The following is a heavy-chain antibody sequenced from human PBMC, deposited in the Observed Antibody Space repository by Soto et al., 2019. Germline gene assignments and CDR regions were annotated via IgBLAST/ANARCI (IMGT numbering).Heavy chain of an antibody. CDR1: GFTFSSYG. CDR2: ISYDGSNK. V-gene: IGHV3-30*18. J-gene: IGHJ4*02. CDR3: AKIPTGDAASAADY. D-gene: IGHD7-27*01. Sequence: GGSLRLSCAASGFTFSSYGMHWVRQAPGKGLEWVAVISYDGSNKYYADSVKGRFTISRDNSKNTLYLQMNSLRAEDTAVYYCAKIPTGDAASAADYWGQGTLVTVSS.